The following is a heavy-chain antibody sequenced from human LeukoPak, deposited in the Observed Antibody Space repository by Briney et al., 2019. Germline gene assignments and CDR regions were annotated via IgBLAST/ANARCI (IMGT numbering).Heavy chain of an antibody. CDR3: ARNQITIFGVASLFDY. CDR2: INPNSGGT. V-gene: IGHV1-2*02. D-gene: IGHD3-3*01. Sequence: ASVKVSCKASGYTFTGYYMHWVRQAPGQGLEWMGWINPNSGGTNYAQKFQGRVTMTRDTSISTAYMELCRLRSDDTAVYYCARNQITIFGVASLFDYWGQGTLVTVSS. CDR1: GYTFTGYY. J-gene: IGHJ4*02.